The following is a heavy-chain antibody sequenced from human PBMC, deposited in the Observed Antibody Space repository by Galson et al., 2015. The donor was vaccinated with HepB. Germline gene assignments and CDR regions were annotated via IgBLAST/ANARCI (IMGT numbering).Heavy chain of an antibody. CDR3: ARDQALPNWGSQQPFDY. V-gene: IGHV3-11*01. CDR2: ITSSGSAI. J-gene: IGHJ4*02. CDR1: GFTFSDYY. D-gene: IGHD7-27*01. Sequence: SLRLSCAASGFTFSDYYMSWIRQAPGKGLEWVSYITSSGSAIYYADSVRGRFTISRDNAKNSLYLQMDSLRAEDTAVYYCARDQALPNWGSQQPFDYWGQGTLVTVSS.